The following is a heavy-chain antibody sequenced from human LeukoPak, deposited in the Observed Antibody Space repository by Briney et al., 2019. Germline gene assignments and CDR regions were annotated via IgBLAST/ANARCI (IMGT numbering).Heavy chain of an antibody. Sequence: GASVKVSCKASGYTFTGYYMHWVRQAPGQGLELMGWIIPNSGGTNYSQKFQGRVTMTRDTSISTAYMELSRLRSDDTAVYYCASWGIAAREGFDYWGQGTLVTVSS. CDR3: ASWGIAAREGFDY. CDR2: IIPNSGGT. D-gene: IGHD6-6*01. CDR1: GYTFTGYY. V-gene: IGHV1-2*02. J-gene: IGHJ4*02.